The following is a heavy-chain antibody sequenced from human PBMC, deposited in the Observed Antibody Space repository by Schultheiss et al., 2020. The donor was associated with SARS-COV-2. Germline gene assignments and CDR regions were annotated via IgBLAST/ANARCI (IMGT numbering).Heavy chain of an antibody. CDR1: GGSISSYY. V-gene: IGHV4-34*01. CDR2: INHSGST. J-gene: IGHJ4*02. CDR3: ARLTDIVVVPAAMGSPYYFDY. D-gene: IGHD2-2*01. Sequence: SETLSLTCTVSGGSISSYYWSWIRQPPGKGLEWIGEINHSGSTNYNPSLKSRVTISVDTSKNQFSLKLSSVNAADTAVYYCARLTDIVVVPAAMGSPYYFDYWGQGTLVTVSS.